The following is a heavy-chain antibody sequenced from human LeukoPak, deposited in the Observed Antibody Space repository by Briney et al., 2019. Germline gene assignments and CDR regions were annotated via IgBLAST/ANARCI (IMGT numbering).Heavy chain of an antibody. D-gene: IGHD3-22*01. CDR1: GGSFSGYY. Sequence: SETLSLTCAVYGGSFSGYYWSWIRQPPGKGLEWIGEINHSGSTNYNPSLKSRVTISVDTSKNQFSLKLSSVTAADTAVCYCARGGSAYYYDSSGYQRYFQHWGQGTLVTVSS. CDR2: INHSGST. J-gene: IGHJ1*01. V-gene: IGHV4-34*01. CDR3: ARGGSAYYYDSSGYQRYFQH.